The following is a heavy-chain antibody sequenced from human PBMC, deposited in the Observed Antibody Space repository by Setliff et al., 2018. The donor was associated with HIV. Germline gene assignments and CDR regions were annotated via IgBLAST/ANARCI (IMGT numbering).Heavy chain of an antibody. J-gene: IGHJ3*02. Sequence: SETLSLTCTVSGGSVSTSSYSWGWIRQPPEQGLEWIGTIYHTGKTYYNSSLNSRVTIAVDTSKDQFSLNLSTVTAADTAVYYCGRVAGYCAPSRCYGYNAFDIWGQGTLVTVSS. V-gene: IGHV4-39*01. CDR2: IYHTGKT. CDR3: GRVAGYCAPSRCYGYNAFDI. CDR1: GGSVSTSSYS. D-gene: IGHD2-15*01.